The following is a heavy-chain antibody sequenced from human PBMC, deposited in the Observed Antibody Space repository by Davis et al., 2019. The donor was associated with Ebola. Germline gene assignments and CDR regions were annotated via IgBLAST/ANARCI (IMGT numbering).Heavy chain of an antibody. J-gene: IGHJ4*02. CDR3: AKDYYDSSGRYFDY. CDR2: LGTGGDT. D-gene: IGHD3-22*01. CDR1: GFIFSSYV. Sequence: PGGSLRLSCAASGFIFSSYVMSWVRQAPGKGLEWVSTLGTGGDTYYADSVKGRFTISRDNSKNTLYLQMNSLRAEDTAVYYCAKDYYDSSGRYFDYWGQGTLVTVSS. V-gene: IGHV3-23*01.